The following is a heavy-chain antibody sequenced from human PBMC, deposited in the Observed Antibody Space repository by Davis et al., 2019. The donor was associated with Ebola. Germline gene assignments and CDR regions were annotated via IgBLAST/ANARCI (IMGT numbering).Heavy chain of an antibody. J-gene: IGHJ6*02. D-gene: IGHD5-18*01. CDR3: ARGYSYGNYYYYGMDV. V-gene: IGHV3-48*02. CDR1: GFAFSGYG. CDR2: ISSSSSSI. Sequence: GESPKISCAASGFAFSGYGIPCVRQAPGKGLEWVSYISSSSSSIYYADSVKGRFTISRDNAKNSLCLQMNSLGDEDTAMYYCARGYSYGNYYYYGMDVWGQGTTVTVTS.